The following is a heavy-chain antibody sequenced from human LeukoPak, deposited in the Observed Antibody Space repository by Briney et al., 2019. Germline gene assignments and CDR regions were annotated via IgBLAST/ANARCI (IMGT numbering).Heavy chain of an antibody. CDR2: IYYSGTT. J-gene: IGHJ4*02. V-gene: IGHV4-39*01. D-gene: IGHD2/OR15-2a*01. CDR1: GGSISSSIHY. CDR3: AGCALWGREYYPDYFDY. Sequence: SETLSLTCTVSGGSISSSIHYWGWIRQPPGKGLEWIGSIYYSGTTYYKPSLKSRVTISVDTSKNQFTLKLSSVTAADTAVYYCAGCALWGREYYPDYFDYWGQGTLVTVSS.